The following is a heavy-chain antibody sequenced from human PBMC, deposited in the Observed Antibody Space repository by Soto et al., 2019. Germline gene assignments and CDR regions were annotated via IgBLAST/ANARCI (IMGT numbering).Heavy chain of an antibody. CDR3: ARDRVSSSWYAYFDY. CDR1: GYTFTSYA. V-gene: IGHV1-3*01. CDR2: INAGNGNT. Sequence: ASVKVSCKASGYTFTSYAMHWVRQAPGQRLEWMGWINAGNGNTKYSQKFQGRVTITRDTSASTAYMELRSLRSDDTAVYYCARDRVSSSWYAYFDYWGQGTLVTVSS. J-gene: IGHJ4*02. D-gene: IGHD6-13*01.